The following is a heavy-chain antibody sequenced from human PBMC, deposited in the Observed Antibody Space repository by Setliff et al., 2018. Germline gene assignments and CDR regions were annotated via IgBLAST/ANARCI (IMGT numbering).Heavy chain of an antibody. V-gene: IGHV4-34*01. CDR1: GGSFTNYY. CDR2: INHSGST. D-gene: IGHD3-3*01. J-gene: IGHJ4*02. Sequence: ASETLSLTCTVYGGSFTNYYWGWIRQSPGKGLEWIGEINHSGSTNYTPSRKSRLTISGDASTNQFSLKLYSVTAADTAVYYCRYWSGYYNNDYWGQGTLVTVSS. CDR3: RYWSGYYNNDY.